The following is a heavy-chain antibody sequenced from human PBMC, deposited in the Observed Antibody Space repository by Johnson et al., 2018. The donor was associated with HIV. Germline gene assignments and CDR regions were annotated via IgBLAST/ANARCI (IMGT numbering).Heavy chain of an antibody. D-gene: IGHD2-21*02. J-gene: IGHJ3*02. CDR1: GFTVSSYW. CDR2: VSGSGGRT. CDR3: AKVKGVGPDYAFDI. Sequence: VQLVESGGGLVQPGGSLRLSCAASGFTVSSYWMHWVRQTPGKGLVWVSVVSGSGGRTYYADSVKGRFTISRDNSKNTLYLQMNRLRVEDTAVYYCAKVKGVGPDYAFDIWGQGTMVTVSS. V-gene: IGHV3-23*04.